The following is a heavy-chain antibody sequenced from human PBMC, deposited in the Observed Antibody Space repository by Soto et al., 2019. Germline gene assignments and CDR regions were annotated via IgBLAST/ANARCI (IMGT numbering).Heavy chain of an antibody. J-gene: IGHJ6*04. V-gene: IGHV1-18*01. Sequence: GASVKVSCKASGYIFTSYYIFWVRQAPGQGLELMGWISAYNGNTNYAQKLQGRVTMTTDTSTSTAYMELRSLRSDDTAVYYCARGQPTQGVRYFDWFPPGGYHEGLDVSGKGTSVTVSS. D-gene: IGHD3-9*01. CDR3: ARGQPTQGVRYFDWFPPGGYHEGLDV. CDR2: ISAYNGNT. CDR1: GYIFTSYY.